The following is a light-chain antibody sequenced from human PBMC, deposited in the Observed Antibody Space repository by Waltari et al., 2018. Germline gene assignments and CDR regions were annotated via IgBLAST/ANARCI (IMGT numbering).Light chain of an antibody. CDR1: QSVLYSSNNKNY. CDR2: WAS. Sequence: DIVMTQSPDSLAVSLGERATINCKSSQSVLYSSNNKNYLAWYQPKPGQPPKLLIYWASTRESGVPDRFSGSGAETDFTLTISSLHAEDVAVYYCQQYYSKPLTFGGGTKVEIK. J-gene: IGKJ4*01. V-gene: IGKV4-1*01. CDR3: QQYYSKPLT.